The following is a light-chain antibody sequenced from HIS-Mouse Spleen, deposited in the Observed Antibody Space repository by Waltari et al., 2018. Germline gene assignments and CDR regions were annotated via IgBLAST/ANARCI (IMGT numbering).Light chain of an antibody. Sequence: DIQMTQSPSTLSASVGDRVTTTCRASQSISSWLAWYQQKPGKAPKLLIYKASSLESGVPLRFSGSGSGTEFTLTISSLQPDDFATYYCQQYNSYSRTFGQGTKVEIK. V-gene: IGKV1-5*03. CDR3: QQYNSYSRT. CDR1: QSISSW. CDR2: KAS. J-gene: IGKJ1*01.